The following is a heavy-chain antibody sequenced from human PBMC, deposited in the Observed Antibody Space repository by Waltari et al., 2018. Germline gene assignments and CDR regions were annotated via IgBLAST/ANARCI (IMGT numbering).Heavy chain of an antibody. Sequence: QVQLQESGPGLVQPSQPLSLTCTVSGGSISSGGYYWSWIRQHPGKGLEWIGYIYYSGSTYYNPSLKSRVTISVDTSKNQFSLKLSSVTAADTAVYYCARVRDRETAAFDIWGQGTMVTVSS. V-gene: IGHV4-31*03. J-gene: IGHJ3*02. CDR3: ARVRDRETAAFDI. CDR1: GGSISSGGYY. CDR2: IYYSGST.